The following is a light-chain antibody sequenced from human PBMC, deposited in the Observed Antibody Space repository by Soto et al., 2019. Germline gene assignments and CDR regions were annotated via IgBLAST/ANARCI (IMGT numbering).Light chain of an antibody. J-gene: IGKJ5*01. CDR3: QQYVISVT. CDR2: GAS. Sequence: EIVFTQSPGTLSLSPGERATLYCRASQSISGNYLAWYQQKPGKAPRLLIYGASNRATGIPERLSGSGSGTDFTLTIRRLEPQDSAMYYCQQYVISVTFGQGTRLEIK. CDR1: QSISGNY. V-gene: IGKV3-20*01.